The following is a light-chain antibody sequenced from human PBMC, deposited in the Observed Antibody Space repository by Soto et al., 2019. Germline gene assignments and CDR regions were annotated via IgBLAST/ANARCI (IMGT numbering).Light chain of an antibody. CDR2: DVS. V-gene: IGLV2-14*01. J-gene: IGLJ2*01. Sequence: QSALTQPASVSGSPGQSITISCTGTSSDVGAYNYVSWYQQHPGKVPKLMIYDVSNRPSGVSNRFSGSKSGNTASLTISGLQAEDETDYYFSSYTSSSTVVFGGGTKLTVL. CDR1: SSDVGAYNY. CDR3: SSYTSSSTVV.